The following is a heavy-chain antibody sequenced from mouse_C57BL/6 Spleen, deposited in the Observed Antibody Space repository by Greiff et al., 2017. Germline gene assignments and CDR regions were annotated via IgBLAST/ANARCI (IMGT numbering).Heavy chain of an antibody. CDR1: GYAISSYW. CDR2: IYPGDGDT. CDR3: ARDYGYAMDY. V-gene: IGHV1-80*01. J-gene: IGHJ4*01. Sequence: QVPLQQSGAELVKPGASVKISCKASGYAISSYWMNWVKQRPGQGLEWIGQIYPGDGDTNYNGKFKGKATMTADKSSSTAYMQLSSLTSEDSAVYFCARDYGYAMDYWGQGTSVTVSS. D-gene: IGHD2-4*01.